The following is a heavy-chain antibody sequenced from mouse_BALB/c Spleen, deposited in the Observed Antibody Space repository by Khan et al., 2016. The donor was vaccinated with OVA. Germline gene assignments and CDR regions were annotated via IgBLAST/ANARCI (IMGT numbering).Heavy chain of an antibody. CDR3: VRVGAYYRNDGWFAY. Sequence: QVRLQQSGAELARPGASVKMSCKASGYTFTSYTIHWIKLRPGQGLEWIGYINPNNGYTNYNQKFKEKATLTADKSSTTVYMQLSSLTADDAAVYNCVRVGAYYRNDGWFAYWGQGTLVTVSA. CDR2: INPNNGYT. D-gene: IGHD2-14*01. V-gene: IGHV1-4*01. J-gene: IGHJ3*01. CDR1: GYTFTSYT.